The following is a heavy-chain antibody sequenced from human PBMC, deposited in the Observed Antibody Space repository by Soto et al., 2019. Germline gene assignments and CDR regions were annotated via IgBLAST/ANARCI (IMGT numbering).Heavy chain of an antibody. Sequence: QVQLQESGPGLVKPSQTLSLTCTFSGGSISSGGYYWSWIRQHPGKGLEWIGYIYYSGSTYYNPSLRSRVTISVDTSKNQFSLKLSSVTAADTAVYYCAREGGSTIYYGMDVWGQGTTVTVSS. CDR1: GGSISSGGYY. D-gene: IGHD2-15*01. CDR3: AREGGSTIYYGMDV. J-gene: IGHJ6*02. V-gene: IGHV4-31*03. CDR2: IYYSGST.